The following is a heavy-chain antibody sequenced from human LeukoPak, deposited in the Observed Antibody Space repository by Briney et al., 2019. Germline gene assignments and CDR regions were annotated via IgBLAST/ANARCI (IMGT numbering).Heavy chain of an antibody. Sequence: ASVKVSCKASGYTFTSYGISWVRQAPGQGLEWMGWISAYNGNTNYAQKLQGRVTMTTDTSTSTAYMELRSLRSDDTAVYYCARDAPVVVAATPLDYWGQGTLATVSS. J-gene: IGHJ4*02. CDR1: GYTFTSYG. CDR3: ARDAPVVVAATPLDY. V-gene: IGHV1-18*01. CDR2: ISAYNGNT. D-gene: IGHD2-15*01.